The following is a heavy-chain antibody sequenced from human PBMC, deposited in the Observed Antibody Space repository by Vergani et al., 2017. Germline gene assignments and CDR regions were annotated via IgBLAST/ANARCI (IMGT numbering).Heavy chain of an antibody. J-gene: IGHJ2*01. CDR2: IYTSGST. V-gene: IGHV4-61*02. D-gene: IGHD6-19*01. Sequence: QVQLQESGPGLVKPSQTLSLTCTVSGGSISSGSYYWSWIRQPAGKGLEWIGRIYTSGSTNYNPSLKSRVTISVDTSKNQFSLKLSSVTAADTAVYYCARDDVLAVAGRFLWYFDLWGRGTLVTVSS. CDR1: GGSISSGSYY. CDR3: ARDDVLAVAGRFLWYFDL.